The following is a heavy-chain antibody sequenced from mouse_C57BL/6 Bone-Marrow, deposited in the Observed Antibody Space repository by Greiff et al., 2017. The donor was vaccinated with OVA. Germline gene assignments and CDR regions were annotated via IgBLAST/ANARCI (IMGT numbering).Heavy chain of an antibody. Sequence: QVQLKESGPGLVAPSQSLSITCTVSGFSLTSYGVDWVRQPPGKGLEWLGVIWGGGSTNYNSALMSRLSISKDNSKSQVFLKMNRLQTDDTAMYYCAKHDYYGSSYVTYWGQGTLVTVSA. J-gene: IGHJ3*01. CDR1: GFSLTSYG. CDR2: IWGGGST. CDR3: AKHDYYGSSYVTY. V-gene: IGHV2-9*01. D-gene: IGHD1-1*01.